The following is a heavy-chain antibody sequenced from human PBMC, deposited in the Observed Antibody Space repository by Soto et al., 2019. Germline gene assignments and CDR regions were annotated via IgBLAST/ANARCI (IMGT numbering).Heavy chain of an antibody. CDR2: IYYSGNT. CDR1: GDSISSYY. V-gene: IGHV4-59*01. J-gene: IGHJ4*02. Sequence: SETLSLTCTVSGDSISSYYWSWIRQPPGKGLEWIGYIYYSGNTNYNPSLKSRVTISVDTSKNQFSLKLSSVTAADTAVYYCTTDINYWGQGTLVTVSS. CDR3: TTDINY.